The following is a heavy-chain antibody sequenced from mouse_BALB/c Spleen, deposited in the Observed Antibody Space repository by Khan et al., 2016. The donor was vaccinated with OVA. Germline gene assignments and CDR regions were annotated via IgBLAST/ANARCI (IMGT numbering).Heavy chain of an antibody. CDR1: GYTFTNYG. CDR3: ASGGYWYFDV. J-gene: IGHJ1*01. CDR2: INTYTGEP. D-gene: IGHD1-1*02. V-gene: IGHV9-3-1*01. Sequence: QIQLVQSGPELKKPGETVKISCKASGYTFTNYGMNWVKQAPGEGLKWMGWINTYTGEPTYADDFKGRFAFSLETSASTAYLQISNLKNEDTASYFCASGGYWYFDVWGAGTTVTGSS.